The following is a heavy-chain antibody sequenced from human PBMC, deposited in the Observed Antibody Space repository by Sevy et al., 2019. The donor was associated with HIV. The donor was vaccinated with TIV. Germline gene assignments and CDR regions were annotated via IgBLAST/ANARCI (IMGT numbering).Heavy chain of an antibody. Sequence: GGSMRLSCAASGFTFNSYTMSWVRQAPGKGLEWVSAISGSGGSTYNADSVKGRFTISRDNSKNTLYLQMNSLRAEDKAVYYCAKEGPRFYYNSSGYYYAREYYFDYWGQGTLVTVSS. V-gene: IGHV3-23*01. CDR2: ISGSGGST. CDR3: AKEGPRFYYNSSGYYYAREYYFDY. D-gene: IGHD3-22*01. CDR1: GFTFNSYT. J-gene: IGHJ4*02.